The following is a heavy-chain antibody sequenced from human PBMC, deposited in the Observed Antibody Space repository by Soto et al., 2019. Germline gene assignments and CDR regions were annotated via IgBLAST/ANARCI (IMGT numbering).Heavy chain of an antibody. J-gene: IGHJ4*02. CDR3: ARDLRAYSSSWLVCGY. V-gene: IGHV1-3*01. CDR2: INAGNGNT. CDR1: GYSFTSYG. Sequence: GASVKVSGKASGYSFTSYGMHWVRQAPGQRVEWMVWINAGNGNTKYSQKFQGRVTITRATSASTAYMELSSLRSEDTAVYYCARDLRAYSSSWLVCGYSAQGTLVPVSS. D-gene: IGHD6-13*01.